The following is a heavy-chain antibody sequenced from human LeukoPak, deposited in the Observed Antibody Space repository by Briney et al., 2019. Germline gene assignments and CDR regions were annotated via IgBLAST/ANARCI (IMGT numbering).Heavy chain of an antibody. CDR1: GFTVSSNN. Sequence: GGSLRLSCAATGFTVSSNNMSWIRQDPGKGLEWVSVIYSGGSTYYADSVKGRFTISRDNSKNTLYLQMNSLRAEDTAVYYCASEGYGGNSGRDYWGQGPLVTVSS. CDR2: IYSGGST. V-gene: IGHV3-53*01. D-gene: IGHD4-23*01. CDR3: ASEGYGGNSGRDY. J-gene: IGHJ4*02.